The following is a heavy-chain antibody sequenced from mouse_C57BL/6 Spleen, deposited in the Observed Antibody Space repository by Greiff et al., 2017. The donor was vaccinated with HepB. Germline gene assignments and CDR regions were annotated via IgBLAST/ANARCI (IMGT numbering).Heavy chain of an antibody. D-gene: IGHD5-2*01. J-gene: IGHJ4*01. CDR3: AKNEGIRYYAMDY. CDR2: IWSGGST. CDR1: GFSLNSYG. V-gene: IGHV2-4*01. Sequence: QVHVKQSGPGLVQPSQSLSITCTVSGFSLNSYGVHWVRQPPGKGLEWLGVIWSGGSTDYNAAFISRLSISKDNSKSQVFFKMNSLQADDTAIYYCAKNEGIRYYAMDYWGQGTSVTVSS.